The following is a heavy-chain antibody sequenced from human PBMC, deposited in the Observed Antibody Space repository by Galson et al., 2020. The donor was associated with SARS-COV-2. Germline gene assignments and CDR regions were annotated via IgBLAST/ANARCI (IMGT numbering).Heavy chain of an antibody. V-gene: IGHV3-9*01. J-gene: IGHJ4*02. CDR2: ISWTSGSI. Sequence: GGSLRLSCAASGFTFDDYAMHWVRQAPGKGLEWVSGISWTSGSIGYADSVKGRFTISRDNAKNSLYLQMNSLRAEDTALYYCARQYCSSTSCEVGLDYWGQGTLVTVSS. CDR1: GFTFDDYA. CDR3: ARQYCSSTSCEVGLDY. D-gene: IGHD2-2*01.